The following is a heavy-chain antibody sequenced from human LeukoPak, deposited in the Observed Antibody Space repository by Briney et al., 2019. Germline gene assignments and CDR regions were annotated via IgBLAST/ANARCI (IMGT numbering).Heavy chain of an antibody. J-gene: IGHJ6*02. CDR2: IIPIFGTA. CDR3: ATGKWSIGRRLYEVTYYYYYGMDV. Sequence: SVKVSCKASGGTFSSYAISWVRQAPGQGLEWMGGIIPIFGTANYAQKFQGRVTITADESTSTAYMELSSLRSEDTAVYYCATGKWSIGRRLYEVTYYYYYGMDVWGQGTTVTVSS. D-gene: IGHD2-15*01. V-gene: IGHV1-69*01. CDR1: GGTFSSYA.